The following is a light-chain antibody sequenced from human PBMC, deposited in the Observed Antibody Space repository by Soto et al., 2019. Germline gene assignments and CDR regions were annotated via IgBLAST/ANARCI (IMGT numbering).Light chain of an antibody. CDR3: SSYTSSTTLV. CDR1: SSDVGGYNY. CDR2: EVT. V-gene: IGLV2-14*01. J-gene: IGLJ1*01. Sequence: QSALTQPASVSGSPGQSITISCNGTSSDVGGYNYVSWHQQHPGKAPKLMIYEVTNRPSGVSSRFSGSKSDNTASLTISGLQAEDEADYFCSSYTSSTTLVFGTGTKLTVL.